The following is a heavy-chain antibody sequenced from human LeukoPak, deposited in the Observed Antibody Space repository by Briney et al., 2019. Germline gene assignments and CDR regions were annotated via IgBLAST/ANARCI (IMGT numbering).Heavy chain of an antibody. V-gene: IGHV3-23*01. J-gene: IGHJ6*03. Sequence: PGGSLRLSCAASGFTFSSYAMSWVRQAPGKGLEWVSAISGSGGITYFADSVEGRFTISRDNSKNTLYLQMNSLRAEDTAVYYCARDWNYYYMDVWGKGTTVTVSS. D-gene: IGHD1-1*01. CDR3: ARDWNYYYMDV. CDR2: ISGSGGIT. CDR1: GFTFSSYA.